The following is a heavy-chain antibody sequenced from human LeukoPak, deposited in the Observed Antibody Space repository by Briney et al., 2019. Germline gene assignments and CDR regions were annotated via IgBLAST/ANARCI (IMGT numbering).Heavy chain of an antibody. J-gene: IGHJ1*01. D-gene: IGHD6-19*01. V-gene: IGHV6-1*01. CDR1: GDSVSNNNAA. Sequence: SQTLSLTCAISGDSVSNNNAAWNWIRQSPSRGLEWLGRTYYRTKWYYDYAVSVRSRVIVNADTSTNQVSLQLNSVSPEDTAVYYCARGAPGMTVALFKHWGQGTLVTVSS. CDR2: TYYRTKWYY. CDR3: ARGAPGMTVALFKH.